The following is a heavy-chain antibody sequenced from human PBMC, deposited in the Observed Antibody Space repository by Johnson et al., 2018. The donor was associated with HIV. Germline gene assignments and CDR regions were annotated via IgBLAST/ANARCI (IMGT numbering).Heavy chain of an antibody. CDR2: ISYDGSNK. CDR3: ARVHSGGAFDI. CDR1: GFTFSSYD. Sequence: QVLLVESGGGVVQPGRSLRLSCAASGFTFSSYDMLWVHQAPGKGMDWVALISYDGSNKYYADSVKGRFNISSDNAKNSLYLQMNSLRAEDTALYYCARVHSGGAFDIWGQGTMVTVSS. J-gene: IGHJ3*02. V-gene: IGHV3-30*03.